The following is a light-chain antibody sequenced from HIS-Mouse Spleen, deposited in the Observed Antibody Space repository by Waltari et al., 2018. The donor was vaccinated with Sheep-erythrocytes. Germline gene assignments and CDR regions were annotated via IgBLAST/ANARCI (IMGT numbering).Light chain of an antibody. CDR1: SSDVGSYNL. Sequence: QSALTQPASVSGSPGPSITIPCTGTSSDVGSYNLVSWYQQHPGKAPKLMISEGSKRPSGVSNRFSGSKSGNTASLTISGLQAEDEADYYCCSYAGSSTPWVFGGGTKLTVL. V-gene: IGLV2-23*01. CDR3: CSYAGSSTPWV. CDR2: EGS. J-gene: IGLJ3*02.